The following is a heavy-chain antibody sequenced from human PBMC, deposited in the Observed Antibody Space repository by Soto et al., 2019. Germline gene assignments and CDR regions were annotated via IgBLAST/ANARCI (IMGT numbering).Heavy chain of an antibody. CDR3: PRRTSASSFDGLDI. CDR1: GYSFSGQW. Sequence: SLKISCQGSGYSFSGQWIGWVRQMAGKGLEWMGIIYPGDSDTRYSPSLQGQVTISADKSISTAYLQWSSLKASDTTMYYCPRRTSASSFDGLDIWGQGTMVAVSS. J-gene: IGHJ3*02. CDR2: IYPGDSDT. D-gene: IGHD2-2*01. V-gene: IGHV5-51*01.